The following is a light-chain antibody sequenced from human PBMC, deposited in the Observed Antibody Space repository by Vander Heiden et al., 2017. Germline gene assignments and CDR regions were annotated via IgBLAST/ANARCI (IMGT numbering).Light chain of an antibody. J-gene: IGLJ2*01. CDR3: YSTDSSGNHRGV. CDR2: EDS. V-gene: IGLV3-10*01. CDR1: GLPKKY. Sequence: SSSPTHPPPVSVSPAQTARLTRSGGGLPKKYAYWYQQKSGRAPVLVIYEDSKRPSGIPERFSGSSSGTMATLTISVAQVKDEADYYCYSTDSSGNHRGVFGGGTKLTVL.